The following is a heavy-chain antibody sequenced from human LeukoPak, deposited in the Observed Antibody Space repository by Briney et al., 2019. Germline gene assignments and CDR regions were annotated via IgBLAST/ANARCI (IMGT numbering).Heavy chain of an antibody. D-gene: IGHD3-22*01. CDR2: INWIGGST. CDR3: AKRLYYYDSSGYFGLFDY. J-gene: IGHJ4*02. CDR1: GFTFDDYG. Sequence: GGSLRLSCAASGFTFDDYGMSWVRQAPGKGLEWVSGINWIGGSTGYADSVKGRFTISRDNSKNTLYLQMNSLRAEDTAVYYCAKRLYYYDSSGYFGLFDYWGQGTLVTVSS. V-gene: IGHV3-20*04.